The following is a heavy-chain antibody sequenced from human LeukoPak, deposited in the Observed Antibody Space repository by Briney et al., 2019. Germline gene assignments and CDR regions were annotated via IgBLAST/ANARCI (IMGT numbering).Heavy chain of an antibody. CDR3: ASTVVVAATLFVP. J-gene: IGHJ5*02. D-gene: IGHD2-15*01. CDR1: GYTFTGYY. Sequence: ASVEVSCKASGYTFTGYYMHWVRQAPGQGLEWMGWINPNSGGTNYAQKFQGRVTMTRDTSISTAYMELSRLRSDDTAVYYCASTVVVAATLFVPWGQGTLVTVSS. CDR2: INPNSGGT. V-gene: IGHV1-2*02.